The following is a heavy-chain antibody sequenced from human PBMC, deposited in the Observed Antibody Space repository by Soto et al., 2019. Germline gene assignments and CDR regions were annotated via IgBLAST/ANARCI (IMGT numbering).Heavy chain of an antibody. J-gene: IGHJ3*01. D-gene: IGHD1-26*01. CDR1: GFTFSSYA. V-gene: IGHV3-23*01. Sequence: GGSLRLSCAASGFTFSSYAMSWVRQAPGKGLEWVSGISASGGRTYYADSVKGRFTISRDNSKNTMYLQMNSLRVEDTAVYKCAKDWDLLRAFDLWGQGTMVTVSS. CDR3: AKDWDLLRAFDL. CDR2: ISASGGRT.